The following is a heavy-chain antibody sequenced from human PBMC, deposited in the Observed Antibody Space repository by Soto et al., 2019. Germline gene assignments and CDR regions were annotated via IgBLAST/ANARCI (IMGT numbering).Heavy chain of an antibody. CDR3: TTVVPSSSQYYFDY. CDR2: IKSKTDGGTT. Sequence: GGSLRLSCAASGFTFSNAWMSWVRQAPGKGLEWVGRIKSKTDGGTTDYAAPVKGRFTISRDDSKNTLYLQMNSLKTEDTAVYYCTTVVPSSSQYYFDYWGQETLVTVSS. V-gene: IGHV3-15*01. CDR1: GFTFSNAW. J-gene: IGHJ4*02. D-gene: IGHD6-13*01.